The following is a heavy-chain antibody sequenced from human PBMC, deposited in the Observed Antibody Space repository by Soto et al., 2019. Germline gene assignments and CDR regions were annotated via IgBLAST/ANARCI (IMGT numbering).Heavy chain of an antibody. V-gene: IGHV3-30-3*01. CDR3: AREVRGYCSGGSCYSIDAFDI. Sequence: ESGGGVVQPGRSLRLSCAASGFTFSSYAMHWVRQAPGKGLARVAVISYDGSNKYYADSVKGRFTISRDNSKNTLYLQMNSLRAEDTAVYYCAREVRGYCSGGSCYSIDAFDIWGQGTMVTVSS. CDR2: ISYDGSNK. J-gene: IGHJ3*02. D-gene: IGHD2-15*01. CDR1: GFTFSSYA.